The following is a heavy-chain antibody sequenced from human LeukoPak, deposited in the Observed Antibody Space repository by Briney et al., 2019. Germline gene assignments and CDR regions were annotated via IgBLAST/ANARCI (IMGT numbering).Heavy chain of an antibody. CDR2: VNQDGSER. CDR1: GFTFSNYW. CDR3: AKANAMDV. V-gene: IGHV3-7*01. Sequence: GGSLRLSCAASGFTFSNYWMTWVRQAPGKGLEWVANVNQDGSERYYVNSVRGRFTISRDNAKNSLDLQMNSLRAEDTALYFCAKANAMDVWGQGTTVTVSS. J-gene: IGHJ6*02.